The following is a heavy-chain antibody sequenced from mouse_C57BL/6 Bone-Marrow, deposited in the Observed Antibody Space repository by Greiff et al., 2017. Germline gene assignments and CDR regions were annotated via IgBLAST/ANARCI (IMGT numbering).Heavy chain of an antibody. V-gene: IGHV14-1*01. CDR3: TTYDYGSSYPAWFAY. D-gene: IGHD1-1*01. J-gene: IGHJ3*01. CDR2: IDPEDGDT. Sequence: EVMLVESGAELVRPGASVKLSCTASGFNIKDYYMHWVKQRPEQGLEWIGRIDPEDGDTEYAPKFQGKATMTADTSSNTAYLQLSSLTSEDTAVYYGTTYDYGSSYPAWFAYWGQGTLVTVSA. CDR1: GFNIKDYY.